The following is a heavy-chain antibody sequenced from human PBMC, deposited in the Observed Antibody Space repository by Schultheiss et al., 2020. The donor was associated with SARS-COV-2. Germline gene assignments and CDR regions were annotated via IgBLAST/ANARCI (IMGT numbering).Heavy chain of an antibody. CDR1: GGSISSYY. Sequence: SETLSLTCTVSGGSISSYYWSWIRQPPGKGLEWIGYIYYSGSTNYNPSLKSRVTISVDTSKNQFSLKLSSVTAADTAVYYCARGSATVTRVYNGMDVWGQGTTVTVSS. CDR3: ARGSATVTRVYNGMDV. D-gene: IGHD4-17*01. V-gene: IGHV4-59*01. CDR2: IYYSGST. J-gene: IGHJ6*02.